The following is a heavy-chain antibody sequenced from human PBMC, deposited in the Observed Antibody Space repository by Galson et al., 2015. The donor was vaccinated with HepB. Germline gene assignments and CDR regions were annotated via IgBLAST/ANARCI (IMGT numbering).Heavy chain of an antibody. Sequence: SLRLSCAASGFAFDSHAMSWVRQAPGRGLEWISGITGKGDSTFYADSVKGRFTVSKDNSKNTLYLQMDSLRVEDTGVYYCAGDRHSYSFWSDYTKIYYYYPGMDVWGQGTTVTVSS. CDR2: ITGKGDST. J-gene: IGHJ6*02. D-gene: IGHD3-3*01. CDR1: GFAFDSHA. V-gene: IGHV3-23*01. CDR3: AGDRHSYSFWSDYTKIYYYYPGMDV.